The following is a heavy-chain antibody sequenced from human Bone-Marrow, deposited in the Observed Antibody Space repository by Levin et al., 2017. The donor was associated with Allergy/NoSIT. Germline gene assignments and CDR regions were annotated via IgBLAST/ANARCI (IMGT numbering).Heavy chain of an antibody. Sequence: GGSLRLSCAASGFTFRSYSMNWVRQAPGKGLEWVSTISSTSSYIYHAESVKGRFTISRDNAKNSVYLQMSSLRAEDTAGYYCSRDLTLGIPQGFDCWGQGTLVTVSS. V-gene: IGHV3-21*01. J-gene: IGHJ4*02. CDR1: GFTFRSYS. CDR3: SRDLTLGIPQGFDC. CDR2: ISSTSSYI. D-gene: IGHD3-9*01.